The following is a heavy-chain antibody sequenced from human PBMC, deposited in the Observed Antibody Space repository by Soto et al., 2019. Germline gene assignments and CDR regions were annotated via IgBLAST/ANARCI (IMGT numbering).Heavy chain of an antibody. CDR1: GYSFTSYW. D-gene: IGHD3-3*01. CDR2: IDPSDSYT. V-gene: IGHV5-10-1*01. Sequence: GESLKISCKGSGYSFTSYWISWVRQMPGKGLEWMGRIDPSDSYTNYSPSFQGHVTISADKSISTAYLQWSSLKASDTAMYYCAGHSLITIFGVVTHAFDIWGQGTMVTVSS. CDR3: AGHSLITIFGVVTHAFDI. J-gene: IGHJ3*02.